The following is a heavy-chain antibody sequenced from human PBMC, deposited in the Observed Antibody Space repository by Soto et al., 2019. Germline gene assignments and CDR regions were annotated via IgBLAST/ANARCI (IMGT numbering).Heavy chain of an antibody. CDR3: ARDWGTPGRGSAVGYYYHYGMDV. CDR1: EFTFNTYW. V-gene: IGHV3-7*05. Sequence: EVQLVESGGGLVQPGGSLRLSCIASEFTFNTYWMNWVRQAPGKGLEWVANIKEAGSEKNYVDSVKGRFTISRDNAKNSVYLQMNSLRGEDTAVYYCARDWGTPGRGSAVGYYYHYGMDVWGQGTTVTVSS. CDR2: IKEAGSEK. D-gene: IGHD1-1*01. J-gene: IGHJ6*02.